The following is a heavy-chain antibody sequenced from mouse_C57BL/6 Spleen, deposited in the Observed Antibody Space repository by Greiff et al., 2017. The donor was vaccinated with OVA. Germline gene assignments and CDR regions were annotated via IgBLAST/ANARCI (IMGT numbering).Heavy chain of an antibody. J-gene: IGHJ1*03. D-gene: IGHD4-1*01. CDR2: INPGSGGT. CDR1: GYAFTNYL. CDR3: ARERLGRGYFDV. Sequence: QVQLKESGAELVRPGTSVKVSCKASGYAFTNYLIEWVKQRPGQGLEWIGVINPGSGGTNYNEKFKGKATLTADKSSSTAYMQLSSLTSEDSAVYFCARERLGRGYFDVWGTGTTVTVSS. V-gene: IGHV1-54*01.